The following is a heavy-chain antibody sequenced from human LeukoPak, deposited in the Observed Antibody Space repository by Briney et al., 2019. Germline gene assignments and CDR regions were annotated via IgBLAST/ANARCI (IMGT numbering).Heavy chain of an antibody. V-gene: IGHV1-46*03. CDR2: INPSGGST. CDR1: GYTLTELS. CDR3: ARDQAVAGPAEFDY. D-gene: IGHD6-19*01. J-gene: IGHJ4*02. Sequence: ASVKVSCKVSGYTLTELSMHWVRQAPGQGLEWMGIINPSGGSTSYAQKFQGRVTMTRDTSTSTVYMELSSLRSEGTAVYYCARDQAVAGPAEFDYWGQGTLVTVSS.